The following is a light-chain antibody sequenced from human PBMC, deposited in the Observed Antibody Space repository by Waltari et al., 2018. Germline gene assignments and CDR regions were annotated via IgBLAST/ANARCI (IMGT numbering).Light chain of an antibody. V-gene: IGLV6-57*01. CDR3: QSYDRTNVI. J-gene: IGLJ2*01. Sequence: NFMLTQPPSVSESPGQTVTISCTRSSGSIAGYYVQWFQLRPGSSPTTLIYEDNQRPSGVPDRFSGSIDSSSNSASLTISGLKTEDEADYYCQSYDRTNVIFGGGTKLTVL. CDR2: EDN. CDR1: SGSIAGYY.